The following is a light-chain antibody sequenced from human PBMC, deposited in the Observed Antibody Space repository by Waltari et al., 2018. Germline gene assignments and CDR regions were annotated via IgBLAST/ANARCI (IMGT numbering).Light chain of an antibody. J-gene: IGKJ1*01. CDR1: QSINSW. Sequence: DIRMTQSPSTVSASVGDRVTITCRASQSINSWLAWYQQKPGKAPKLLLYKASTLESGVPSRFSGSGSGTEFTLTISSLQPDDFATYYCHQYNSYSAFGQGTKVEVK. V-gene: IGKV1-5*03. CDR3: HQYNSYSA. CDR2: KAS.